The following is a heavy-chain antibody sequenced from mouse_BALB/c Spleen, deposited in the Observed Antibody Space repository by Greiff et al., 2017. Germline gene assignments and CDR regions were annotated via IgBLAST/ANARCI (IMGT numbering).Heavy chain of an antibody. D-gene: IGHD2-3*01. CDR3: ARGYDGTGFAY. V-gene: IGHV14-1*02. J-gene: IGHJ3*01. CDR2: IDPENGNT. CDR1: GFNIKDYY. Sequence: VQLKESGAELVRPGALVKLSCKASGFNIKDYYMHWVKQRPEQGLEWIGWIDPENGNTIYDPKFQGKASITADTSSNTAYLQLSSLTSEDTAVYYCARGYDGTGFAYWGQGTLVTVSA.